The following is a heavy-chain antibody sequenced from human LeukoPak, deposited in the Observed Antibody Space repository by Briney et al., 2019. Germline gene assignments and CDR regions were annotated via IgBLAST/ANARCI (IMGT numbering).Heavy chain of an antibody. CDR2: ISSSSSYI. V-gene: IGHV3-21*01. J-gene: IGHJ4*02. CDR1: GFTFSSYS. D-gene: IGHD5-18*01. CDR3: ARDPGYSYGYGTFDY. Sequence: GGSLRLSCAASGFTFSSYSMNWVRQAPGKGLEWVPSISSSSSYIYYADSVKGRFTISRDNAKNSLYLQMNSLRAEDTAVYYCARDPGYSYGYGTFDYWGQGTLVTVSS.